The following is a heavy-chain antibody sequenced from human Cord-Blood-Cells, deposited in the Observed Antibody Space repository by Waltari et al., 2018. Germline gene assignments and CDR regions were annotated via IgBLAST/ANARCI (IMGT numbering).Heavy chain of an antibody. CDR1: GGSISSYY. V-gene: IGHV4-59*01. CDR3: ARGDVGYSYGYFDY. Sequence: QVQLQESGPGLVKPSETLSLTCTVPGGSISSYYWIWTRPPPGKGLEVIGYIYYSGSNKYNPSRKSRVTISVEKFKNQFSLTLSSVSAADTALYYCARGDVGYSYGYFDYWGQGTLVTVSS. CDR2: IYYSGSN. J-gene: IGHJ4*02. D-gene: IGHD5-18*01.